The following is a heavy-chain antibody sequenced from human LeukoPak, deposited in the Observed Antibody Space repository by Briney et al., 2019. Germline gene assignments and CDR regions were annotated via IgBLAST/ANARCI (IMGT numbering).Heavy chain of an antibody. CDR2: VRYDSSNK. CDR1: GFTFSGYG. Sequence: GGSLRLSCAASGFTFSGYGMHWVRQAPGKGLEWVAFVRYDSSNKYYADSVKGRFTVSRDNSKNMLYLQMNSLRTEDTAVYYCARDKETVAGTFDYWGQGTLVTVSS. CDR3: ARDKETVAGTFDY. D-gene: IGHD6-19*01. V-gene: IGHV3-30*02. J-gene: IGHJ4*02.